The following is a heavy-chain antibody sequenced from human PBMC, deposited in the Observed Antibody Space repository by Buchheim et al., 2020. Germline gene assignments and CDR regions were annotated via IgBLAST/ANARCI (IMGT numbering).Heavy chain of an antibody. D-gene: IGHD2-8*01. V-gene: IGHV3-33*01. J-gene: IGHJ4*02. CDR3: ARDYCTNGVCYFDY. CDR2: IWYDGSNK. Sequence: QVQLVESGGGVVQPGRSLRLSCAASGFTFSSYGMHWVRQAPGKGLEWVAVIWYDGSNKYYADSVKGRFTISRANSKNTLYLQMNSLRAEDTAVYYCARDYCTNGVCYFDYWGQGTL. CDR1: GFTFSSYG.